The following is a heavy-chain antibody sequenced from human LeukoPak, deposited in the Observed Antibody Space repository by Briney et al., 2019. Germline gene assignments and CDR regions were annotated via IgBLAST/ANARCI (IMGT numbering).Heavy chain of an antibody. V-gene: IGHV1-46*01. Sequence: PEASVKVSCKASGYTFTSYYMHWVRQAPGQGLEWMGIINPSGGSTSYAQKFQGRVTMTRDTSTSTVYMELSSLRSEDTAVYYCARASIVGATRRSAFDIWGQGTMVTVSS. CDR1: GYTFTSYY. J-gene: IGHJ3*02. D-gene: IGHD1-26*01. CDR2: INPSGGST. CDR3: ARASIVGATRRSAFDI.